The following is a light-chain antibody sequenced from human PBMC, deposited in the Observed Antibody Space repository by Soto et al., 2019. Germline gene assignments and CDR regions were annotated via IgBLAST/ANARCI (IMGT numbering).Light chain of an antibody. CDR2: NNN. J-gene: IGLJ1*01. CDR3: AAWDDSLDGPI. CDR1: SSNIGSNS. Sequence: QLVLTQPPSASGTPGQSITISCSGSSSNIGSNSVNWYQQFPGTAPKLLIYNNNQRPSGVPDRFSGSKSGTSASLAISGLQSEDESDYYCAAWDDSLDGPIFGTGTKLTVL. V-gene: IGLV1-44*01.